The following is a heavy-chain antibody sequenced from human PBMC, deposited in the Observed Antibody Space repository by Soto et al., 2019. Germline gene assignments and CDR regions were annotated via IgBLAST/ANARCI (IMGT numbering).Heavy chain of an antibody. D-gene: IGHD1-1*01. CDR1: GASVSSGGHY. V-gene: IGHV4-61*08. CDR3: ARDRSATSNSFDDFDI. Sequence: SETLSLTCTVSGASVSSGGHYWSWIRQPPGEGLEWIAYIYHTGTTDYNPSLKRRVTISVDLSKNQFSLRLSSVTAADTAVYYCARDRSATSNSFDDFDIWGQGTMVTVSS. J-gene: IGHJ3*02. CDR2: IYHTGTT.